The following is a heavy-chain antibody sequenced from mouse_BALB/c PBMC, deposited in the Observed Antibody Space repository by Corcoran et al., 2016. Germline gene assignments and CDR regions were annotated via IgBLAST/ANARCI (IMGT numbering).Heavy chain of an antibody. CDR2: IDPANGNT. D-gene: IGHD2-1*01. CDR1: GFNIIDTF. J-gene: IGHJ3*01. Sequence: QLQHSGEELVTPGASVKLSCTSDGFNIIDTFIPWVKQRPEQGLEWIGRIDPANGNTKYDPKFQGKATITADTYSNTAYLQLSSLTSEDTAVDYCARSLYGNYPWFAYWGQGTLVTVSA. CDR3: ARSLYGNYPWFAY. V-gene: IGHV14-3*02.